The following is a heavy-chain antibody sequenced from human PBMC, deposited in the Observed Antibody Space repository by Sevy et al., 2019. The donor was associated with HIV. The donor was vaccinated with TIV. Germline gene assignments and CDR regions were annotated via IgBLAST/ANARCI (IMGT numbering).Heavy chain of an antibody. D-gene: IGHD6-19*01. CDR1: GFTFSSYS. Sequence: GGSLRLSCAASGFTFSSYSMNWVRQAPGKGLEWVSSISSSSSYIYYADSVKGRFTISRDNAKNSLYLQMNSLRVEDTAVYYCARGRYRSGWYLKVDYGMDVWGQWTTVTVSS. J-gene: IGHJ6*02. CDR3: ARGRYRSGWYLKVDYGMDV. CDR2: ISSSSSYI. V-gene: IGHV3-21*04.